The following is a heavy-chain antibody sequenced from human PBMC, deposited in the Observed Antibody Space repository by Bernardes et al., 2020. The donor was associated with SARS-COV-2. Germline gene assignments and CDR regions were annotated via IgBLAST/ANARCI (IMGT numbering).Heavy chain of an antibody. CDR1: GASISSVVYY. J-gene: IGHJ4*02. Sequence: SETLSLTCTVSGASISSVVYYWSWLRQHPGKGLEWIGYINYSGTTYYNPSLKSRLTISVDTSKDQFSLKLSSVTAADTAVYYCARALTARTLGNYFDCWGQGTLVTVSS. CDR3: ARALTARTLGNYFDC. V-gene: IGHV4-31*03. D-gene: IGHD3-16*01. CDR2: INYSGTT.